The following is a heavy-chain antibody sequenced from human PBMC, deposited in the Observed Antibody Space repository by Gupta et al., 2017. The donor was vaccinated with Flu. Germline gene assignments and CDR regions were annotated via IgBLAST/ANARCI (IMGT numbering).Heavy chain of an antibody. Sequence: QVQLQQWGAGLVKPSETLSLTCAVSGGSFSGYYWYWIRQSPGKGLEWIGEITNSGSINYNPSLKSRVTISIDTSKNHFSLKLSSVTAADTAVYFCARAVLTGGAWGQGTLVTVSS. CDR2: ITNSGSI. D-gene: IGHD1-20*01. CDR3: ARAVLTGGA. V-gene: IGHV4-34*01. J-gene: IGHJ5*02. CDR1: GGSFSGYY.